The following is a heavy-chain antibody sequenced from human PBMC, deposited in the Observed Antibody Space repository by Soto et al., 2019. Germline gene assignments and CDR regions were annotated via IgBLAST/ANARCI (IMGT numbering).Heavy chain of an antibody. J-gene: IGHJ4*02. V-gene: IGHV3-30*18. CDR3: AKGYSYHDY. Sequence: RGSLRLSCAASGFTFSTYGMHWVRQAPGKGLEWVAVISYDGRNKYYADSVKGRFTISRDISKNTLYLQMNSLRAEDTAVYYCAKGYSYHDYWGQGTLVTVSS. D-gene: IGHD5-18*01. CDR2: ISYDGRNK. CDR1: GFTFSTYG.